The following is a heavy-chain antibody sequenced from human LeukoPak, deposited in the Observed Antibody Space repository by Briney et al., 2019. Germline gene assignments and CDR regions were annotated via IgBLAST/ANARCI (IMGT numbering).Heavy chain of an antibody. CDR2: ISAYNGNT. CDR1: GYTFTSYG. CDR3: ARVIKGIAAAGTASGTNNWFDP. J-gene: IGHJ5*02. V-gene: IGHV1-18*01. Sequence: ASVKVSCKASGYTFTSYGISWVRQAPGQGLEWMGWISAYNGNTNYAQKLQGRVTMTTGTSTSTAYMELRSLRSDDTAVYYCARVIKGIAAAGTASGTNNWFDPWGQGTLVTVSS. D-gene: IGHD6-13*01.